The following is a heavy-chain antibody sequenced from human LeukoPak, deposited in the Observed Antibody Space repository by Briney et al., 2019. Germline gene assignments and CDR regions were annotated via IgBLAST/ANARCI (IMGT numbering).Heavy chain of an antibody. CDR1: GYTFSTYG. CDR3: ARDGLEDVRHSSNWLVRYNYYGMDA. Sequence: ASVKVSCKASGYTFSTYGISWVRQAPGQGLEWIGWISGYNGNTKYVQELQERITLTRDTSTTTVYMELTSLRSDAPDVYYCARDGLEDVRHSSNWLVRYNYYGMDAWGQGTTVTVTS. D-gene: IGHD3-16*01. J-gene: IGHJ6*02. V-gene: IGHV1-18*01. CDR2: ISGYNGNT.